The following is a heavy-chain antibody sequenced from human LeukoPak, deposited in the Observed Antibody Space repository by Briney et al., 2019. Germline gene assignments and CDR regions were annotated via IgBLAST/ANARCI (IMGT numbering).Heavy chain of an antibody. Sequence: GGSLRLSCTTSGFAFDGFAMSWVRQPAGKGLEWVGFIRRRAYGGAAEYAASVKSRFIISRDDSKGIAYLQMNSLKTEDTAVYYCSRNGLVDFDYWGQGSRVIVSP. CDR1: GFAFDGFA. CDR2: IRRRAYGGAA. J-gene: IGHJ4*02. CDR3: SRNGLVDFDY. V-gene: IGHV3-49*04.